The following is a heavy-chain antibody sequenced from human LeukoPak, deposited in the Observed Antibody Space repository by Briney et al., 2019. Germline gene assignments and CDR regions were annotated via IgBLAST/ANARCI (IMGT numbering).Heavy chain of an antibody. CDR1: GGSFSRYS. CDR3: ARGVTMIVVVIHDWYFDL. J-gene: IGHJ2*01. Sequence: SETLSLTCAVYGGSFSRYSWSWVRQPPGKGLEWIGESNHSGSSRYSPSLKSRVTISVDTSKNQFSLKLTSVTAADTAVYYCARGVTMIVVVIHDWYFDLWGRGTLVTVSS. CDR2: SNHSGSS. V-gene: IGHV4-34*01. D-gene: IGHD3-22*01.